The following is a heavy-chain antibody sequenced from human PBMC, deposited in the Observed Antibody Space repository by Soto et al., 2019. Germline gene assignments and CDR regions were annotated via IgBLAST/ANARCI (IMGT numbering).Heavy chain of an antibody. D-gene: IGHD3-10*01. J-gene: IGHJ5*02. Sequence: ASVKVSCKVSGYTLTELSMHGVRQAPGKGLEWMGGFDPEDGETIYAQKFQGRVTMTEDTSTDTAYMELSSLRSEDTAVYYCATAGSRAKWFDPWGQGTLVTVYS. CDR3: ATAGSRAKWFDP. CDR2: FDPEDGET. CDR1: GYTLTELS. V-gene: IGHV1-24*01.